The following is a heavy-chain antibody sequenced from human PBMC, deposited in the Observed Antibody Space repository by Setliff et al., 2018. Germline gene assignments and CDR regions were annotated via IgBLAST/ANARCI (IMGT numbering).Heavy chain of an antibody. V-gene: IGHV4-34*01. J-gene: IGHJ5*02. D-gene: IGHD1-7*01. CDR2: INHSGST. CDR3: ARNWHWGFDP. CDR1: GGSFSTYY. Sequence: SETLSLTCAVYGGSFSTYYWIWIRRPPGKGLEWIGEINHSGSTNYNPSLKSRVTISVDTSKNQLSLDLTSVTAADTAVYYCARNWHWGFDPWGRGALVTVSS.